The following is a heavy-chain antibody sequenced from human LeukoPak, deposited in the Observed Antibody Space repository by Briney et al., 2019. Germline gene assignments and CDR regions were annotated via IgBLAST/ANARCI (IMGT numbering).Heavy chain of an antibody. V-gene: IGHV4-59*01. CDR2: IYYSGST. D-gene: IGHD3-10*01. Sequence: SETLSLTCTVSGGSISSYYWSWIRQPPGKGLEWIGYIYYSGSTNYNPSLKSRVTISVDTSKNQFSLKLSSVTAADTAVYYCARGDLWFGEFLLNYWGQGTLVTVSS. CDR3: ARGDLWFGEFLLNY. CDR1: GGSISSYY. J-gene: IGHJ4*02.